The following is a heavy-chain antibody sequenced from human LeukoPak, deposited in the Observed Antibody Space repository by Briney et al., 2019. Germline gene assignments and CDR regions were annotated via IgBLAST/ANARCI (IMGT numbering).Heavy chain of an antibody. D-gene: IGHD6-19*01. Sequence: ASVKVSCKASGYTFTTYYIHWVRQAPGQGLEWMGVINPSGGRTSYAQKFQGRVTMARDTSTSTVYMELSSLRSEDTAVYYCASKERSGWYEEAWGQGTLVTVSS. V-gene: IGHV1-46*01. J-gene: IGHJ5*02. CDR1: GYTFTTYY. CDR2: INPSGGRT. CDR3: ASKERSGWYEEA.